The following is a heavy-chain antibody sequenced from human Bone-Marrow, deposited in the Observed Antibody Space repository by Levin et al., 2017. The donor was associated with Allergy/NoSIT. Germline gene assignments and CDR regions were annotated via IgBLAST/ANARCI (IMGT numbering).Heavy chain of an antibody. Sequence: KISCKASGGTFSSYTISWVRQAPGQGLEWMGRIIPILGIANYAQKFQGRVTITADKSTSTAYMELSSLRSEDTAVYYCARDQGGYSGYRRWFDPWGQGTLVTVSS. J-gene: IGHJ5*02. CDR1: GGTFSSYT. CDR3: ARDQGGYSGYRRWFDP. CDR2: IIPILGIA. V-gene: IGHV1-69*04. D-gene: IGHD5-12*01.